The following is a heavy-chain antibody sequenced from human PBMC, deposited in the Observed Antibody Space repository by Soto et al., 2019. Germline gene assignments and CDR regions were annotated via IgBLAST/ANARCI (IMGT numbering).Heavy chain of an antibody. J-gene: IGHJ4*02. CDR2: ISFDGNNK. V-gene: IGHV3-30-3*01. Sequence: GGSLRLSGAASGFSFSNSSIQWVRQAPCKGLEWVAGISFDGNNKYYADSVKGRFTISRDNSKNTLYLKMNSLRAEDTAVYYCERDYSSGLFDYFGQGTLVAVCS. CDR1: GFSFSNSS. D-gene: IGHD6-19*01. CDR3: ERDYSSGLFDY.